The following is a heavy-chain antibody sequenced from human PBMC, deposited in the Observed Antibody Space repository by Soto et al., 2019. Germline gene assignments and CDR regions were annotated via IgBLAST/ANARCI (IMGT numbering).Heavy chain of an antibody. CDR2: ISGDGATT. V-gene: IGHV3-74*01. J-gene: IGHJ1*01. Sequence: GGSLRLSCAASGFIFTNYWMHWVRQVPGERLVWVARISGDGATTAYVDSAKGRFTISKDNAKNTVYLQMNGLRTEDTAVYYCGRGSGPRGRPYWGQGITVTVSS. D-gene: IGHD3-16*01. CDR1: GFIFTNYW. CDR3: GRGSGPRGRPY.